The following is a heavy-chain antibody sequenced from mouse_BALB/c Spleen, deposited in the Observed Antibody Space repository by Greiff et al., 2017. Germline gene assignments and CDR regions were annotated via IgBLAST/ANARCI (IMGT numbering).Heavy chain of an antibody. CDR3: ARNYGSYYYAMDY. Sequence: EVMLVESGGGLVQPGGSLKLSCAASGFTFSSYGMSWVRQTPDKRLELVATINSNGGSTYYPDSVKGRFTISRDNAKNTLYLQMSSLKSEDTAMYYCARNYGSYYYAMDYWGQGTSVTVSS. J-gene: IGHJ4*01. V-gene: IGHV5-6-3*01. CDR1: GFTFSSYG. CDR2: INSNGGST. D-gene: IGHD1-1*01.